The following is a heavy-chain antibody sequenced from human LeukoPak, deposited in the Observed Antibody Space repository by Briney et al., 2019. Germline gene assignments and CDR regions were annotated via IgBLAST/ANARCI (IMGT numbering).Heavy chain of an antibody. V-gene: IGHV1-2*06. CDR2: INPNSGGT. CDR3: ARPIAAARGLY. J-gene: IGHJ4*02. Sequence: GASVKVSCKASGYTFTGYYMHWVRQAPGQGLEWMGRINPNSGGTNNAQKFQGRVTMTRVTSISTAYMEGSRLRSDDTAVNYCARPIAAARGLYWGQGTRVTVSS. CDR1: GYTFTGYY. D-gene: IGHD6-13*01.